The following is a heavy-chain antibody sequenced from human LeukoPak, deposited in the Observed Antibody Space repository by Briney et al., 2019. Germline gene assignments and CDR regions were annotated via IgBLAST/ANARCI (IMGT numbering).Heavy chain of an antibody. D-gene: IGHD3-9*01. J-gene: IGHJ6*03. CDR1: GGSISSGSYY. V-gene: IGHV4-61*02. CDR2: IYTGGST. CDR3: ARGVEGYFDWLDYYYYYYMDV. Sequence: PSETLSLTCTVSGGSISSGSYYWSWIRQPAGKGLEWIGRIYTGGSTNYNPSLKSRVTISVDTSKNQFSLKLSSVTAADTAVYYCARGVEGYFDWLDYYYYYYMDVWGKGTTVTISS.